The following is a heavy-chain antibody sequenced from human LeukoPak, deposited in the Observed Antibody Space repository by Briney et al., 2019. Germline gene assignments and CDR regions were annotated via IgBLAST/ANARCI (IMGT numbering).Heavy chain of an antibody. Sequence: PSETLSLTCAVYGGSFSGYYWSWIRQPPGKGREWIGEINHSGGTNYNPSLKRRVTISVDTSKNQFSLKLSSVTAADTAVYYCARGYSSGWYRVRAFDIWGQGTMVTVSS. CDR3: ARGYSSGWYRVRAFDI. CDR2: INHSGGT. D-gene: IGHD6-19*01. V-gene: IGHV4-34*01. J-gene: IGHJ3*02. CDR1: GGSFSGYY.